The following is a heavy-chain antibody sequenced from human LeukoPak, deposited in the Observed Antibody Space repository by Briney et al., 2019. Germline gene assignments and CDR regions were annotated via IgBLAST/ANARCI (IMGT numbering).Heavy chain of an antibody. CDR2: ISAYNGHT. V-gene: IGHV1-18*01. CDR1: GYIFTSYG. CDR3: ARSTARVLLWFSGFDP. D-gene: IGHD3-10*01. J-gene: IGHJ5*02. Sequence: ASVKVSCKASGYIFTSYGISWVRQAPGQGLEWMGWISAYNGHTRYVQKLQDRVTMTTDTSTSTAYMDLRSLRSDDTAVYYCARSTARVLLWFSGFDPWGQGTLVTVSS.